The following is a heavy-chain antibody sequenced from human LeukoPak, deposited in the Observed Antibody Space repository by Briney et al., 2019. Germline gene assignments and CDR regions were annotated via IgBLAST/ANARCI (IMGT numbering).Heavy chain of an antibody. CDR1: GFTFSSYG. CDR2: ISYDGSNK. J-gene: IGHJ4*02. CDR3: AKDAVATIFDY. D-gene: IGHD5-12*01. Sequence: SGGSLRLSCAASGFTFSSYGMHWVGQAPGKGLEWVAVISYDGSNKYYADSVKGRFTISRDNSKNTLYLQMNSLRAEDTAVYYCAKDAVATIFDYWGQGTLVTVSS. V-gene: IGHV3-30*18.